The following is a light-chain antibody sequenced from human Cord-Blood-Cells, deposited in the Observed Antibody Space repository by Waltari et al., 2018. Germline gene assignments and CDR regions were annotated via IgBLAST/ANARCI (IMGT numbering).Light chain of an antibody. CDR3: QQYNNWPPYT. V-gene: IGKV3-15*01. CDR1: QRVSSN. J-gene: IGKJ2*01. CDR2: CAS. Sequence: ELVMTQSPATLSVSTGERATLSCSASQRVSSNLAWYQQKPGQAPRPLIYCASTRATGIPARCSGSGSGTEFTLTISSLQSEDFAVYYCQQYNNWPPYTFGQGTKLEIK.